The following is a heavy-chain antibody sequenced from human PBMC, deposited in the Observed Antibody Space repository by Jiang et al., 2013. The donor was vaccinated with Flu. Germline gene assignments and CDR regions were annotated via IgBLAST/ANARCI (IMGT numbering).Heavy chain of an antibody. V-gene: IGHV3-30*04. Sequence: VQLVESGGGVVQPGRSLRLSCAASGFTFSSYAMHWVRQASGKGLEWVAVISYDGSNEYYADSVKGRFTISRDNSRNTLYLQMNSLRAEDTAVYYCARDRRFCSSTSCYGAFDVWGQGTMVTVSS. CDR3: ARDRRFCSSTSCYGAFDV. J-gene: IGHJ3*01. CDR2: ISYDGSNE. D-gene: IGHD2-2*01. CDR1: GFTFSSYA.